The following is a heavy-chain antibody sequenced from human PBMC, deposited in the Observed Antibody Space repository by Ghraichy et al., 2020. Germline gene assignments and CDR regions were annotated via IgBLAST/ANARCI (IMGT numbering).Heavy chain of an antibody. CDR3: ARGDFWSGSSGHYYMDV. Sequence: GGSLRLSCAASGFTFTAYTMNWVRQAPGKGLEWVSSMSSGGRNIHYADSLKGRFTISRDNPNNSVYLQMNDLRVEDSAVYYCARGDFWSGSSGHYYMDVWGKGTTVIVSS. J-gene: IGHJ6*03. D-gene: IGHD3-3*01. CDR1: GFTFTAYT. V-gene: IGHV3-21*06. CDR2: MSSGGRNI.